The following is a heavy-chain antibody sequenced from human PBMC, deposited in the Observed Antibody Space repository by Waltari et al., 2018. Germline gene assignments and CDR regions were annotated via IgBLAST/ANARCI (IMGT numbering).Heavy chain of an antibody. CDR1: GCTISGNW. CDR3: VRHGFWNFDF. D-gene: IGHD3-3*01. J-gene: IGHJ4*02. CDR2: IKEDGSKK. V-gene: IGHV3-7*01. Sequence: EVQLVESGGGLVPPGGSLALSGSGLGCTISGNWMAWVRQAPGKGLEWVANIKEDGSKKNYVDSVEGRFTISRDNAKNSLYLQMNSLRAEDTALYYCVRHGFWNFDFWGQGTLVTVSS.